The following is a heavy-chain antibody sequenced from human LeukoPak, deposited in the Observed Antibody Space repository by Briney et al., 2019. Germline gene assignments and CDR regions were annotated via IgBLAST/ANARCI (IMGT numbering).Heavy chain of an antibody. CDR3: TTDLPTLGSGEMDY. D-gene: IGHD3-10*01. Sequence: PGGSLRLSCAASGFAFNTYSMTWVRQAPGKGLEWVGRIKSKGGGGTTDYAAPVKGRFTISRDDSKNTLYLQMNSLKTEDTAVYYCTTDLPTLGSGEMDYWGQGTLVTVSS. J-gene: IGHJ4*02. V-gene: IGHV3-15*01. CDR2: IKSKGGGGTT. CDR1: GFAFNTYS.